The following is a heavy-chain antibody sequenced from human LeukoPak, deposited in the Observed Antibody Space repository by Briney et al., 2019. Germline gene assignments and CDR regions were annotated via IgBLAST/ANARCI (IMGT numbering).Heavy chain of an antibody. CDR2: ISSSGSTT. J-gene: IGHJ4*02. CDR3: ARNWLVPLDY. D-gene: IGHD6-19*01. CDR1: GFTFSSYE. V-gene: IGHV3-48*03. Sequence: GGSLRLSCAASGFTFSSYEMNWVRQAPGKGLEWVSYISSSGSTTYYADSVKGRFTISRDNAKNSLYLQMNSLRAEDTAVYYCARNWLVPLDYWGQGTLVTVSS.